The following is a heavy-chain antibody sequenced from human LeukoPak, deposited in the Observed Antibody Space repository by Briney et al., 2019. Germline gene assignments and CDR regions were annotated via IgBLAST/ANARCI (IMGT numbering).Heavy chain of an antibody. Sequence: SETLSLTCTVSGGSISSYYWSWIRQPPGKGLEWIGYIYYSGSTNYSPSLKSRVTISVDTSKNQFSLKLSSVTAADTAVYYCARPYSSGYYYHAFDIWGQGTMVTVSS. CDR2: IYYSGST. CDR1: GGSISSYY. V-gene: IGHV4-59*08. CDR3: ARPYSSGYYYHAFDI. D-gene: IGHD3-22*01. J-gene: IGHJ3*02.